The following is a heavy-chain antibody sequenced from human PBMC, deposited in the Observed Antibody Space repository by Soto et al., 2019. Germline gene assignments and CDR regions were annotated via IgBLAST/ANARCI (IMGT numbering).Heavy chain of an antibody. Sequence: SETLSLTCTVSGGSISSGGYYWSWIRQHPGKGLEWIGYIYYSGSTYYNPSLKSRVTISVDTSKNQFSLKLSSVTAADTAVYYCARVPELADAFDIWGQGTMVTVSS. CDR2: IYYSGST. CDR1: GGSISSGGYY. CDR3: ARVPELADAFDI. J-gene: IGHJ3*02. V-gene: IGHV4-31*03. D-gene: IGHD1-26*01.